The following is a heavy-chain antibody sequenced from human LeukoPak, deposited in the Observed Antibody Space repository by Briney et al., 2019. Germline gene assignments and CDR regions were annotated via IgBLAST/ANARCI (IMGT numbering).Heavy chain of an antibody. J-gene: IGHJ5*02. CDR2: INHSGNT. D-gene: IGHD4-17*01. V-gene: IGHV4-34*01. CDR3: ARGLTTVTTFNWFDP. CDR1: GGSFSGYY. Sequence: SETLSLTCAVYGGSFSGYYWSWIRQPPGKGLEWIGEINHSGNTNYNPSLKSRVTISVDTSKNQFSLKLSSVTAADTAVYYCARGLTTVTTFNWFDPWGQGTLVTVSS.